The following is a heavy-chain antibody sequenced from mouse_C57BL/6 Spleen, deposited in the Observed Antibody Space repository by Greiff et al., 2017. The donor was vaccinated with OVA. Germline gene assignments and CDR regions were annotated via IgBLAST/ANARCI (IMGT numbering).Heavy chain of an antibody. CDR3: ARGELNSSVVATGDY. Sequence: QVQLQQPGAELVKPGASVKMSCKASGYTFTSYWITWVKQRPGQGLEWIGDIYPGSGSTNYNEKFKSKATLTVDTSSSTAYMQLSSLTSEDSAVFYGARGELNSSVVATGDYWGKGTTLTVSS. V-gene: IGHV1-55*01. CDR2: IYPGSGST. CDR1: GYTFTSYW. D-gene: IGHD1-1*01. J-gene: IGHJ2*01.